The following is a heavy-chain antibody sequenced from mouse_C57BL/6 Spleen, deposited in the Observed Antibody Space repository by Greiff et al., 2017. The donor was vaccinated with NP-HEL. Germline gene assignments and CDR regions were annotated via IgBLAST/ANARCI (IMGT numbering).Heavy chain of an antibody. Sequence: EVMLVESEGGLVQPGSSMKLSCTASGFTFSDYYMAWVRQVPEKGLEWVANINYDGSSTYYLDSLKSRFIISRDNAKNILYLQMSSLKSEDTATYYCARDGSKGYAMDYWGQGTSVTVSS. CDR2: INYDGSST. CDR3: ARDGSKGYAMDY. D-gene: IGHD2-5*01. CDR1: GFTFSDYY. J-gene: IGHJ4*01. V-gene: IGHV5-16*01.